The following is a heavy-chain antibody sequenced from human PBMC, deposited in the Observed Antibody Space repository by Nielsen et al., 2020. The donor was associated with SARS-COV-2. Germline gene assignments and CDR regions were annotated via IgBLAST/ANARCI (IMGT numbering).Heavy chain of an antibody. Sequence: ASVKVSCKASGYTFTSYYMHWVRQAPGQGLEWMGIINPSGGSTSYAQKFQGRVTMTRDTSTSTVYMELSSLRSEDTAVYYCASSYRGSSSPRPYFDYWGQGTLVTVSS. CDR3: ASSYRGSSSPRPYFDY. V-gene: IGHV1-46*01. CDR2: INPSGGST. D-gene: IGHD6-13*01. CDR1: GYTFTSYY. J-gene: IGHJ4*02.